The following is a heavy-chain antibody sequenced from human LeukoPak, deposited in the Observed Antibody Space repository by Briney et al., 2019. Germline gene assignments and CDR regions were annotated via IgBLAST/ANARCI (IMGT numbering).Heavy chain of an antibody. D-gene: IGHD3-22*01. CDR1: GGSISSSNW. V-gene: IGHV4-4*02. J-gene: IGHJ4*02. CDR3: ARDNSVTDSSVFDY. Sequence: SDTLSLTCAVSGGSISSSNWWSRVRQPPGKGLEWIGEIYHSVNTNYNPTLRTLVPISVDKSKNQFSLKLSSVTAADTAVYYCARDNSVTDSSVFDYWGQGTLVTVSS. CDR2: IYHSVNT.